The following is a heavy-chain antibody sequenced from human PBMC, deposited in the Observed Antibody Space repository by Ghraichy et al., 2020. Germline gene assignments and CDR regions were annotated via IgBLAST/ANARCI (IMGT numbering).Heavy chain of an antibody. D-gene: IGHD2-15*01. Sequence: SETLSLTCTVSGGSISSYYWSWIRQPPGKGLEWIGYIYYSGSTNYNPSLKSRVTISVDTSKNQFSLKLSSVTAADTAVYYCARGDIVVGKGSGIWGQGTMVTVSS. CDR1: GGSISSYY. CDR3: ARGDIVVGKGSGI. V-gene: IGHV4-59*01. CDR2: IYYSGST. J-gene: IGHJ3*02.